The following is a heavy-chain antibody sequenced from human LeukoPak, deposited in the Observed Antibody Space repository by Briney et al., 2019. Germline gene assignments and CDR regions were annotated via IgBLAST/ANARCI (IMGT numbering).Heavy chain of an antibody. CDR2: ISGSGVST. D-gene: IGHD5-18*01. Sequence: GGSLRLSCAASGFTFSSYALSWVRQAPGKGLEWVSAISGSGVSTYYADSVKGRFTNSRDNSKNTLYPQMYSLRADDTAVYYCASESGSGYSYGYTYWGQGTLVTVSS. J-gene: IGHJ4*02. V-gene: IGHV3-23*01. CDR1: GFTFSSYA. CDR3: ASESGSGYSYGYTY.